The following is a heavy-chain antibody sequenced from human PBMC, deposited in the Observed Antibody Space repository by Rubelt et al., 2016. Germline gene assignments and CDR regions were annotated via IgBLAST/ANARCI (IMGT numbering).Heavy chain of an antibody. V-gene: IGHV4-31*03. Sequence: GQLQESGPGLVKPSQTLSLTCTVSGVSMSTGGPYWSWIRQHPGKGLEWIGYIYYTGTTYYNPSLKSRVSISVDTSKNQFSLNLSSVTAADTAVYYCAREGTRQDYYFDYWGQGTLVTVSS. CDR3: AREGTRQDYYFDY. CDR1: GVSMSTGGPY. J-gene: IGHJ4*02. D-gene: IGHD3-10*01. CDR2: IYYTGTT.